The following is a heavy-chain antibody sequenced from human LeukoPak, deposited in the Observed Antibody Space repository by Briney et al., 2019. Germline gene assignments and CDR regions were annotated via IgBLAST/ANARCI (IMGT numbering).Heavy chain of an antibody. Sequence: GGSLRLSCAASGFTFSSYWMSWVRQAPGKGLEWVANIKQDGSEKYYVDSVKGRFTISRDNAKNSLHLQMNSLRAEDTAVYYCARDEYYYDSSGSIDYWGQGTLVTVSS. CDR2: IKQDGSEK. CDR3: ARDEYYYDSSGSIDY. D-gene: IGHD3-22*01. CDR1: GFTFSSYW. J-gene: IGHJ4*02. V-gene: IGHV3-7*01.